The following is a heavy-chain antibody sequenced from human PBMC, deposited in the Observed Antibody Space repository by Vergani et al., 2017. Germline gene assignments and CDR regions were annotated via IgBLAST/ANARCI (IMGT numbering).Heavy chain of an antibody. Sequence: QVQLVQSGAEVKKPGASVKVSCKASGYTFTGYYMHWVRQAPGQGLEWMGWINPNSGGTNYAQKFQGRVTMTRDTSISTAYMELSRLRSDDTAGYYCASGVVVVVPGIYYYYYGMDVWGQGTTVTVSS. D-gene: IGHD2-2*01. CDR1: GYTFTGYY. CDR3: ASGVVVVVPGIYYYYYGMDV. CDR2: INPNSGGT. J-gene: IGHJ6*02. V-gene: IGHV1-2*02.